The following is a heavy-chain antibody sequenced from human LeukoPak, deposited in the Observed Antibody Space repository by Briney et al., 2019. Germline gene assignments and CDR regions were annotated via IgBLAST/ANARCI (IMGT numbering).Heavy chain of an antibody. CDR1: GFTFSSHA. CDR3: AKDPIGIAAA. D-gene: IGHD6-13*01. J-gene: IGHJ5*02. Sequence: AGSLRLSCAASGFTFSSHARSWVRQAPGKGLEWVSAINGSGGSTYYADSVQGRFTISRGNSKNTLYLQMNSLRAEDTAVYYCAKDPIGIAAAWGQGTLVTVSS. V-gene: IGHV3-23*01. CDR2: INGSGGST.